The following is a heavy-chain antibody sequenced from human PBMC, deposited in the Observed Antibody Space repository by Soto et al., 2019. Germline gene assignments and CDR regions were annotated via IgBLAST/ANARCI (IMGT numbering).Heavy chain of an antibody. CDR3: VRARCVGSCWYNNWFDP. CDR1: GLIFSSYA. D-gene: IGHD2-15*01. J-gene: IGHJ5*02. Sequence: QVQVVESGGGVVQPGRSLRLSCAASGLIFSSYAMHWVRQPPGKGLEWVAVISYDGSAEAYADSVKGRFTISRDNSKDTLYMQMNSLRAEDTAVYYCVRARCVGSCWYNNWFDPWGQGTLVTVSS. V-gene: IGHV3-30-3*01. CDR2: ISYDGSAE.